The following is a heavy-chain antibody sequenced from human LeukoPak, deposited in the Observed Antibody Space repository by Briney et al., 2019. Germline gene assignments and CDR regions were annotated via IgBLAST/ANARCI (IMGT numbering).Heavy chain of an antibody. Sequence: GGSLRLSCAASGFTFSSYSMNWVRQAPGKGLEWVSSISSSSSYIYYADSVKGRFTISRDNAKNSLYLQMNSLRAEDTAVYYCARDSVATMIVVGSFDCWGQGTLVTVSS. D-gene: IGHD3-22*01. CDR3: ARDSVATMIVVGSFDC. J-gene: IGHJ4*02. CDR2: ISSSSSYI. CDR1: GFTFSSYS. V-gene: IGHV3-21*01.